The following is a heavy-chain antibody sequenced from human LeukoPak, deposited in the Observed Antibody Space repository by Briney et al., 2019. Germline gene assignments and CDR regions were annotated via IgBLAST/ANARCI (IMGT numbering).Heavy chain of an antibody. Sequence: PSETLSLTCTVSGGSVSSSSYYWGWIRQPPGKGLEWIGSIYYSGSTYYNPSLKSRVTISVDTSKNQFSLKLSSVTAADTAVYYCARAGEYSYVAPDAFDIWGQGTMVTVSS. D-gene: IGHD5-18*01. CDR2: IYYSGST. CDR1: GGSVSSSSYY. V-gene: IGHV4-39*07. J-gene: IGHJ3*02. CDR3: ARAGEYSYVAPDAFDI.